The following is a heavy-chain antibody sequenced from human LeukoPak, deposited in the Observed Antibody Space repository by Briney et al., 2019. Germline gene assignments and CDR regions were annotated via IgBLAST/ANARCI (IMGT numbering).Heavy chain of an antibody. J-gene: IGHJ4*02. CDR2: ISGSDDGT. D-gene: IGHD2-15*01. CDR1: GFTFSTYA. CDR3: AKSPVSSCRGSLCYPFDY. Sequence: GGSLRLSCAASGFTFSTYAMRWVRQIPGKGLEWVSAISGSDDGTYYADSVKGRFTISRDNSRNTLYLQMNTLRAEDTAVYFCAKSPVSSCRGSLCYPFDYWGQGNLVTVSS. V-gene: IGHV3-23*01.